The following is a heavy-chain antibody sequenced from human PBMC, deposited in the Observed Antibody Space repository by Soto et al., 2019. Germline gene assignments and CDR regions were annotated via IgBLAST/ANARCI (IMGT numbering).Heavy chain of an antibody. J-gene: IGHJ4*02. CDR3: ARGEGHYKY. V-gene: IGHV3-48*02. CDR1: GFTFSTYS. Sequence: EVQLVESGGGLVQPGGSLRVSCAASGFTFSTYSMNWVRQAPGKGLEWVSYISSSSITIYYADSVKGRFTIYRDNAKDALYLQMNSLRDDHTAVYYCARGEGHYKYWGQGTRVTVSS. D-gene: IGHD3-10*01. CDR2: ISSSSITI.